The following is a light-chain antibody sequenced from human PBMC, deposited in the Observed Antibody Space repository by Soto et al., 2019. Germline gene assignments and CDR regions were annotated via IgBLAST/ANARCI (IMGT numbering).Light chain of an antibody. CDR2: TAS. V-gene: IGKV1-39*01. J-gene: IGKJ1*01. CDR1: QSISFY. Sequence: DIQMTQSPSSLSASVGDRFTMTCRSSQSISFYLNWYRQKPGKAPKLLIYTASNVQSGVPSRISGSGSGTDFTLTISSLQPEDFATYYCQQSYNMPRTFGQGTKVDIK. CDR3: QQSYNMPRT.